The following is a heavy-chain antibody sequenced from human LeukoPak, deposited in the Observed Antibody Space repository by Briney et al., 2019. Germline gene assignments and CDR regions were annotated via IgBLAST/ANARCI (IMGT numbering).Heavy chain of an antibody. Sequence: PGGSLRLSCAASGFTFSSYAMHWVRQAPGKGLEWVAVISYDGSNKYYADSVKGRFTISRDNSKNTLYLQMNSLRAEDTAVYYCASNREGYYYGSGSYSRRSTPFDYWGQGTLVTVSS. CDR2: ISYDGSNK. CDR3: ASNREGYYYGSGSYSRRSTPFDY. J-gene: IGHJ4*02. CDR1: GFTFSSYA. V-gene: IGHV3-30-3*01. D-gene: IGHD3-10*01.